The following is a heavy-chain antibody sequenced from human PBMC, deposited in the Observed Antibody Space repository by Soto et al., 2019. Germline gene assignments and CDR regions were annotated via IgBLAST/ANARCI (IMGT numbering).Heavy chain of an antibody. Sequence: GASVKVSCKASGYTFTSYAMHWVRQAPGQRLEWMGWINAGNGNTKYSQKFQGRVTITRDTSASTAYMELSSLRSEDTAVYYCARDRRSSSWYAGTNYYYYGMDVWGQGTTVTVSS. V-gene: IGHV1-3*01. CDR2: INAGNGNT. CDR3: ARDRRSSSWYAGTNYYYYGMDV. J-gene: IGHJ6*02. D-gene: IGHD6-13*01. CDR1: GYTFTSYA.